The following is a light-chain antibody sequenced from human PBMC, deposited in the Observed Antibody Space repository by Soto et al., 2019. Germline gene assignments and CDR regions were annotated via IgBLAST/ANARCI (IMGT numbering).Light chain of an antibody. CDR3: SSYTRSSIPV. Sequence: QSALSQPAYVSGSPGQSITISCTGTSSDVGGYKYVSWYQQHPGKAPKLMIFEVSNRPSGVSNRFSGSKSGDTASLTISGLQAEDEADYYCSSYTRSSIPVFGTGTKVTVL. J-gene: IGLJ1*01. V-gene: IGLV2-14*01. CDR1: SSDVGGYKY. CDR2: EVS.